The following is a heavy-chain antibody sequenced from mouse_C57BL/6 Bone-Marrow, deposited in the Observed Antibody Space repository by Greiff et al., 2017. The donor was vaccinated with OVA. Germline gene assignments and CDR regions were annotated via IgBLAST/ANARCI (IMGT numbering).Heavy chain of an antibody. D-gene: IGHD3-1*01. V-gene: IGHV1-55*01. CDR2: IYPGSGST. CDR1: GYTFTSYW. Sequence: QVQLQQPGAELVKPGASVKMSCKASGYTFTSYWITWVKQRPGQGLEWIGDIYPGSGSTNYNEKFKSKATLTVDTSSSTAYMQLSSLTSEDSAVYYCARSGPPTFAMDYWGQGTSVTVSS. CDR3: ARSGPPTFAMDY. J-gene: IGHJ4*01.